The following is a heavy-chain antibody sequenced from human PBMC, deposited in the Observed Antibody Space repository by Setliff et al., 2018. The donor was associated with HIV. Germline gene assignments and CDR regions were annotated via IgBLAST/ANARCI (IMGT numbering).Heavy chain of an antibody. CDR1: GYSISSGYY. D-gene: IGHD3-22*01. Sequence: SETLSLTCAVSGYSISSGYYWGWIRQPPGKGLEWIGSIYHSGSTYDSPSLKSRVTMSVDTSKNQISLKLSSVTAADTAVFYCAREFYHYDSSDYYSDYYYYYMDVWGKGTTVTVSS. J-gene: IGHJ6*03. CDR2: IYHSGST. V-gene: IGHV4-38-2*02. CDR3: AREFYHYDSSDYYSDYYYYYMDV.